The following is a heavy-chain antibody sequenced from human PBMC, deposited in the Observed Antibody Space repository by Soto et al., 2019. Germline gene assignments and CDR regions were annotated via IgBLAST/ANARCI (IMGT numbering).Heavy chain of an antibody. CDR3: ATLPPRIVVTVLPIPT. D-gene: IGHD2-21*01. V-gene: IGHV4-4*02. Sequence: QVYLQQSGPGLVKPSGTLSLTCAVSVDSISSTHWWTWVRQTPGKGLEWIGEVYHSGSTSYNPSLQSRVTISVDKSNNQFSLKLTSVTAADTAVYYCATLPPRIVVTVLPIPTWGQGTLVSVSS. CDR1: VDSISSTHW. J-gene: IGHJ5*02. CDR2: VYHSGST.